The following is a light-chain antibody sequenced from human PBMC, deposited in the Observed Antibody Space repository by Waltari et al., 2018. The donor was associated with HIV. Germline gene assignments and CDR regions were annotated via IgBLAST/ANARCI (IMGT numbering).Light chain of an antibody. J-gene: IGLJ3*02. CDR3: GTWDRSLSAAV. Sequence: QSVLTQPPSVSAAPGQKVTISCSGSTSNIGNDYVSWYQHVPGAATRLLIYDNNKRPSGIPDRFSGSRSGTSAALGITGLQTGDEAHYYCGTWDRSLSAAVFGGGTKLTVL. V-gene: IGLV1-51*01. CDR2: DNN. CDR1: TSNIGNDY.